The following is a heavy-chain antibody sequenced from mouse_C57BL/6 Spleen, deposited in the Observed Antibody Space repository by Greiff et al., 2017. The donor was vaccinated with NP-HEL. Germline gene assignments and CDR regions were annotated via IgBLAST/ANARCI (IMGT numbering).Heavy chain of an antibody. CDR2: IDPSDSYT. V-gene: IGHV1-50*01. Sequence: QVQLQQPGAELVKPGASVKLSCKASGYTFTSYWMQWVKQRPGQGLEWIGEIDPSDSYTNYNQKFKGKATLTVDPSSSTAYMQLSSLTSEDSAVYYCARGGLRQSPWFAYWGQGTLVTVSA. D-gene: IGHD2-4*01. CDR3: ARGGLRQSPWFAY. CDR1: GYTFTSYW. J-gene: IGHJ3*01.